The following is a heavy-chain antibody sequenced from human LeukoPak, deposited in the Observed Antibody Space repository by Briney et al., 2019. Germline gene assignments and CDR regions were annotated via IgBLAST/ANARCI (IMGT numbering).Heavy chain of an antibody. CDR3: ARVEEDIVVVPGFDY. J-gene: IGHJ4*02. V-gene: IGHV3-21*01. D-gene: IGHD2-2*01. CDR2: ISSSSSYI. Sequence: PGGSLRLSCAASGFTFSSYSMNWVRQAPGKGLEWVSSISSSSSYIYYADSVKGRFTISRDNAKNSLYLQMNSLRAEDTAVYYCARVEEDIVVVPGFDYWGQGTLVTVSS. CDR1: GFTFSSYS.